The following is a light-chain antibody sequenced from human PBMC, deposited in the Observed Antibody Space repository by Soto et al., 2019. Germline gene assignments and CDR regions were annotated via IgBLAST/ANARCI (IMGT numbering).Light chain of an antibody. CDR1: SSNIGDNF. V-gene: IGLV1-47*01. CDR2: RND. CDR3: ATWDDSFRGL. Sequence: QSVLTQPPSVSGTPGQRITISCSGDSSNIGDNFVYWYQQVPETAPKLLIYRNDERPSGVPDRFSASKSGTSASLAISGLRSEDGADYYCATWDDSFRGLFGGGTKLTVL. J-gene: IGLJ3*02.